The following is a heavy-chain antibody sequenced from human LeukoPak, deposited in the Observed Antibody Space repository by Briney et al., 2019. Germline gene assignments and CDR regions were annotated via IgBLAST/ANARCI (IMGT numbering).Heavy chain of an antibody. D-gene: IGHD6-13*01. V-gene: IGHV3-30-3*01. CDR1: GFTFSSYA. Sequence: HPGGSLRLSCAASGFTFSSYAMHWVRQAPGKGLEWVAVISYDGSNKYYADSVKGRFTISRDNSKNTLYLQMNSLRAEDTAVYYCARDLGDIAAAGDYWGQGTLVTVSS. CDR2: ISYDGSNK. J-gene: IGHJ4*02. CDR3: ARDLGDIAAAGDY.